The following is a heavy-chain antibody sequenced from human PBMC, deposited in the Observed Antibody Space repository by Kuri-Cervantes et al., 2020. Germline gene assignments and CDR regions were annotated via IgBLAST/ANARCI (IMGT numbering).Heavy chain of an antibody. D-gene: IGHD3-10*01. Sequence: GGSLRLSCAASGFTFSSYSMNWVRQAPGKGLEWVSSISSSSSYIYYAESVRGRFTISRDTSRNTLFLQMNSLRAEDTAVYYCAGGFPNYYGSGSYYHYWGQGTLVTVSS. J-gene: IGHJ4*02. CDR2: ISSSSSYI. V-gene: IGHV3-21*04. CDR1: GFTFSSYS. CDR3: AGGFPNYYGSGSYYHY.